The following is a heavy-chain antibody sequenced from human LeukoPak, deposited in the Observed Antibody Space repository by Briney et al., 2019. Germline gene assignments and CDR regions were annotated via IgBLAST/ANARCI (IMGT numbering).Heavy chain of an antibody. CDR2: IKSKTDGGTT. Sequence: PGGSLRLSCAASGFTFSNAWMSWVRQAPGKGXXXXXRIKSKTDGGTTDYAAPVKGRFTISRDDSKNTLYLQMNSLKTEDTAVYYCIGYSYGYGFDYWGQGTLVTVSS. J-gene: IGHJ4*02. D-gene: IGHD5-18*01. CDR1: GFTFSNAW. CDR3: IGYSYGYGFDY. V-gene: IGHV3-15*01.